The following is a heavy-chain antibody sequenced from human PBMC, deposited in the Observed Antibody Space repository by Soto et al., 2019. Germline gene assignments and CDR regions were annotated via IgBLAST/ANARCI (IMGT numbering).Heavy chain of an antibody. V-gene: IGHV3-23*01. CDR2: ISGSSDNT. J-gene: IGHJ4*02. Sequence: VGSLRLSCAASGFTFSNYAMSWVRQAPGKGLEWVSDISGSSDNTQFADSVKGRFTIFRDNSKNTVYLQMNSLRAEDTAVYYCSKGSAISGWLAHDHWGQGTLVTSPQ. CDR1: GFTFSNYA. D-gene: IGHD3-10*01. CDR3: SKGSAISGWLAHDH.